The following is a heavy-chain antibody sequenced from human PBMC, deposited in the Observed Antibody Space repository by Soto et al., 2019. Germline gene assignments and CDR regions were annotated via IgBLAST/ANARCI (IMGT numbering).Heavy chain of an antibody. CDR3: AEEGSTMVLLWFGESSRLDY. CDR1: GFTFSSYG. Sequence: QVQLVESGGGVVQPGRSLRLSCAASGFTFSSYGMHWVRQAPGKGLEWVAVISYDGSNKYYADSVKGRFTISRDNSKNTLYLQMNSLRAEDTAVYYCAEEGSTMVLLWFGESSRLDYWGQGTLVTVSS. CDR2: ISYDGSNK. J-gene: IGHJ4*02. V-gene: IGHV3-30*18. D-gene: IGHD3-10*01.